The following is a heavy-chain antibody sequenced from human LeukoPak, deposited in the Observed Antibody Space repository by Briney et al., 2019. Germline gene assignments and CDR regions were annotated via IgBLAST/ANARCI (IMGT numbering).Heavy chain of an antibody. D-gene: IGHD2/OR15-2a*01. Sequence: SETLSLTCTVSGGSISSGSYYWSWIRQPAGKGLEWIGRIYTSGSTNYNPSPKSRVTISVDTSKNQFSLKLSSVTAADTAVYYCAREYYTRGWYFDYWGQGTLVTVSS. CDR2: IYTSGST. V-gene: IGHV4-61*02. J-gene: IGHJ4*02. CDR1: GGSISSGSYY. CDR3: AREYYTRGWYFDY.